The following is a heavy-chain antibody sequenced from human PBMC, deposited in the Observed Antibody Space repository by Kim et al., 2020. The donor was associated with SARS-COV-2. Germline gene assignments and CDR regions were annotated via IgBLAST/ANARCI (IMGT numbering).Heavy chain of an antibody. D-gene: IGHD2-2*01. Sequence: SETLSLTCTVSGGSISSGGYYWSWIRQHPGKGLEWIGYIYYSGSTYYNPSLKSRVTISVDTSKNQFSLKLSSVTAADTAVYYCARDCSSTSCYVLNAFDIWGQGTMVTVSS. CDR1: GGSISSGGYY. J-gene: IGHJ3*02. CDR3: ARDCSSTSCYVLNAFDI. V-gene: IGHV4-31*03. CDR2: IYYSGST.